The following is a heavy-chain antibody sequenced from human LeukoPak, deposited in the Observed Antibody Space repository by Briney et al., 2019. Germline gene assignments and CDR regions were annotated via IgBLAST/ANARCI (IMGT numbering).Heavy chain of an antibody. CDR2: IYYTGGT. D-gene: IGHD2-2*01. J-gene: IGHJ6*02. CDR3: ARECFSSICPYNNMDV. CDR1: GGSVSSSSYF. V-gene: IGHV4-39*07. Sequence: SETLSLTCTVSGGSVSSSSYFWGWIRQPPGKGLEWIGSIYYTGGTHYNPSLKSRLTMSVDTSRNQFSLKLNSVTAADTAVYYCARECFSSICPYNNMDVWGQGTTVTVSS.